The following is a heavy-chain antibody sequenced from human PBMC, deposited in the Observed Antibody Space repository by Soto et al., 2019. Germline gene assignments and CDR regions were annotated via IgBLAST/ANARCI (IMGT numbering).Heavy chain of an antibody. CDR2: VDGGNGNT. J-gene: IGHJ4*02. CDR3: ATNSYSYGTRSDY. D-gene: IGHD5-18*01. V-gene: IGHV1-3*01. CDR1: GYSFTTHI. Sequence: GASVKVSCKASGYSFTTHIMHWVRQAPGQRLEWMGWVDGGNGNTKYSQKFQGRVTITRDTSATTVYMELNSLRAEDTAVYYCATNSYSYGTRSDYWGQGTLVTVSS.